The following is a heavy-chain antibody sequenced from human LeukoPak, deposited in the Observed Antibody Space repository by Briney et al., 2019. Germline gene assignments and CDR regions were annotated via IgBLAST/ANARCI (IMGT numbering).Heavy chain of an antibody. J-gene: IGHJ6*02. CDR3: TTDPPGTQYYYDSSGFGYYYGMDV. CDR1: GFTFGDYA. CDR2: IRSKAYGGAT. Sequence: GGSLRLSCTASGFTFGDYAMTWVRQAPGKGLECVGFIRSKAYGGATEYAASVKGRFTISRDDSKNTLYLQMNSLKTEDTAVYYCTTDPPGTQYYYDSSGFGYYYGMDVWGQGTTVTVSS. D-gene: IGHD3-22*01. V-gene: IGHV3-49*04.